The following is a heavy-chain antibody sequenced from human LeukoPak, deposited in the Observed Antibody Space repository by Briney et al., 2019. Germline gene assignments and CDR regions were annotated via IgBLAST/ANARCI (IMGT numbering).Heavy chain of an antibody. J-gene: IGHJ4*02. D-gene: IGHD6-19*01. CDR1: GFTFSTYG. V-gene: IGHV3-33*01. CDR2: IWSDGSNT. CDR3: ARGDLGWYGPYFDY. Sequence: GGSLRLSCAASGFTFSTYGMHWVRQAPGKGLEWVAVIWSDGSNTYYADSVKGRFTISRDNSKNTLYLQMNSLRAEDTAVYYCARGDLGWYGPYFDYWGQGTLVTVSS.